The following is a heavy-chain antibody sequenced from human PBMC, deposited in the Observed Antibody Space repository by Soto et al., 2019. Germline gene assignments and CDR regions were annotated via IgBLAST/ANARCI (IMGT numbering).Heavy chain of an antibody. V-gene: IGHV4-61*08. CDR2: IYYTGST. J-gene: IGHJ4*02. CDR1: GGSVFSSGHY. Sequence: SQTVSRTCTVSGGSVFSSGHYWSWIRQPPGKRLEWIGYIYYTGSTSYNPSLESRVTMSVDTSKNQLSLKLSSVNAADTAVYYCAKYRRTEAEVFTLDYWGRGTLVNVSS. D-gene: IGHD6-13*01. CDR3: AKYRRTEAEVFTLDY.